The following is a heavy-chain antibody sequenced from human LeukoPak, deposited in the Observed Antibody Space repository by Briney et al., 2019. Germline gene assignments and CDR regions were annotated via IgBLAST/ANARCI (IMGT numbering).Heavy chain of an antibody. CDR2: IYHSGST. V-gene: IGHV4-30-2*01. CDR1: GGSISSGGYS. CDR3: ARDILYYGSGSQPGYSWFDP. J-gene: IGHJ5*02. Sequence: SQTLSLTCAVSGGSISSGGYSWSWIRQPPGKGLEWIGYIYHSGSTYYNPSLKSRVTISVDRSKNQFSLKLSSVTAADTAVYYCARDILYYGSGSQPGYSWFDPWGQGTLVTVSS. D-gene: IGHD3-10*01.